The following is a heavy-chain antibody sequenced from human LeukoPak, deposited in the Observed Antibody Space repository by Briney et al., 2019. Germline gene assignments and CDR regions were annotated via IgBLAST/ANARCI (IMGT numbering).Heavy chain of an antibody. CDR2: ILHSGST. J-gene: IGHJ4*02. CDR1: GYSISSAYY. CDR3: ARDGGVRGEMDF. Sequence: PSETLSLTCAVSGYSISSAYYWGWIRQPPGKGLEWIGSILHSGSTYYNPSLKSRVTISVDTSKNHFSLKLTSVTAADTAVYYCARDGGVRGEMDFWGQGTLVTVSS. V-gene: IGHV4-38-2*02. D-gene: IGHD3-10*01.